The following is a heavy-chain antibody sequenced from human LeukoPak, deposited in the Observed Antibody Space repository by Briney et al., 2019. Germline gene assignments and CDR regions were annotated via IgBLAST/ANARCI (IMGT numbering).Heavy chain of an antibody. V-gene: IGHV3-53*01. D-gene: IGHD3-22*01. J-gene: IGHJ4*02. CDR1: GFTVKNNY. CDR2: IYGDGST. Sequence: PGGSLRLSCGASGFTVKNNYMNWVRQAPGKGLEWVSGIYGDGSTYYADFVKGRFTISRDSSKNTLYLQMNRLRAEDTAVYYCARGPYDTSGYFVSWGQGTLVTVSS. CDR3: ARGPYDTSGYFVS.